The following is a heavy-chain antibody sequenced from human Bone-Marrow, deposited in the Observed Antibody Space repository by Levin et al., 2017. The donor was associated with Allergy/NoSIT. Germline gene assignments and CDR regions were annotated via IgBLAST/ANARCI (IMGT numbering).Heavy chain of an antibody. CDR2: IYSGGST. J-gene: IGHJ4*02. CDR3: ARDSRSSGYYYSDDDY. CDR1: GFTVSSNY. Sequence: RGESLKISCAASGFTVSSNYMSWVRQAPGKGLEWVSVIYSGGSTYYADSVKGRFTISRDNSKNTLYLQMNSLRAEDTAVYYCARDSRSSGYYYSDDDYWGQGTLVTVSS. D-gene: IGHD3-22*01. V-gene: IGHV3-66*01.